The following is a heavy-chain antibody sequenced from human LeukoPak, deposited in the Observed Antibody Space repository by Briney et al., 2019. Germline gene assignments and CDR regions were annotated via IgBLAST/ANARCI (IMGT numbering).Heavy chain of an antibody. CDR2: ISGSGVST. Sequence: GGTLRLSCAASGFTFSSYAMSWVRQAPGKGLEWVSAISGSGVSTYYADSVKGRFTISRDNSKNTLYLQMNSLRAEDTAVYYCAKGDYYYYYMDVWGTGTTVTISS. CDR3: AKGDYYYYYMDV. V-gene: IGHV3-23*01. CDR1: GFTFSSYA. J-gene: IGHJ6*03.